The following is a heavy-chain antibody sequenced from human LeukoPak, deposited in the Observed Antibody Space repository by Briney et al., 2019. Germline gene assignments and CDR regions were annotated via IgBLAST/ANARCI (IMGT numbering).Heavy chain of an antibody. CDR1: GYTFTNYF. J-gene: IGHJ5*02. Sequence: ASVKVSCKASGYTFTNYFMHWVRQAPGQGLEWMGIINPRRDSTGYAQKFQGRITMTTDISTRTVYMELSSLESEDTAVYYCARRDCVGDCYSNWFDPWGQGTLVTVSS. CDR2: INPRRDST. V-gene: IGHV1-46*01. D-gene: IGHD2-21*02. CDR3: ARRDCVGDCYSNWFDP.